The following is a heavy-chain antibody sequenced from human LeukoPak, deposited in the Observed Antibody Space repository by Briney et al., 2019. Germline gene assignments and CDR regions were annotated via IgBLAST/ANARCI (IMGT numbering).Heavy chain of an antibody. V-gene: IGHV3-7*01. CDR2: IKEDGRDI. CDR1: QFSISYDW. D-gene: IGHD6-19*01. J-gene: IGHJ4*02. CDR3: VRGSGWFFGL. Sequence: GGSQRLSCAASQFSISYDWMHWVRQAPGKGLEWVASIKEDGRDIHYLDSVKGRFSISRDNAKNSLYLEMNTLRAEDTAVYYCVRGSGWFFGLWGQGSLVTVSS.